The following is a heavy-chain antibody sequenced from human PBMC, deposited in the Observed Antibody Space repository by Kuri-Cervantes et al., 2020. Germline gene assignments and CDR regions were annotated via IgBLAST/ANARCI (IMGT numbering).Heavy chain of an antibody. CDR2: IHSSGRT. D-gene: IGHD3-16*01. Sequence: SETLSLTCTVSGRSISDFYWSWIRQPPGKGLEWIGYIHSSGRTNYKSSLKSRVTMSVDTSKNQFSLKLSSVTAADTAVYYCARKRAFGGVITYWGQGTLVTVSS. CDR1: GRSISDFY. V-gene: IGHV4-59*12. CDR3: ARKRAFGGVITY. J-gene: IGHJ4*02.